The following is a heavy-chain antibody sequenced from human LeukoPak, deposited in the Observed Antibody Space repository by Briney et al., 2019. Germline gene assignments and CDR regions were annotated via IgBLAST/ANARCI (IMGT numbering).Heavy chain of an antibody. Sequence: SETLSLTCTVSGGSFSTTSYYWGGVRQPLGKGLLWIATINYSGSTYYNPSLLSRVTISVDPSKNQLSLNLTSMTAADTAVYYCATYISSSGYFDYWGQGTLVTVSS. V-gene: IGHV4-39*01. CDR1: GGSFSTTSYY. CDR2: INYSGST. J-gene: IGHJ4*02. D-gene: IGHD6-6*01. CDR3: ATYISSSGYFDY.